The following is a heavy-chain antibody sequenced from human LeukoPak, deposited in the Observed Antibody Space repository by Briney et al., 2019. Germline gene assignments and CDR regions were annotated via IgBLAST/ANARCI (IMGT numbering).Heavy chain of an antibody. J-gene: IGHJ2*01. CDR3: ARAKWGSYWYFDL. V-gene: IGHV3-53*04. CDR2: MYSGEST. CDR1: GFNVNTNY. D-gene: IGHD2-8*01. Sequence: GGSLSLSCVASGFNVNTNYLSWVRQAPGKGLEWVSIMYSGESTYYANSVRGRFTISRHDSKNTLYLQMNTLRPEDTALYYCARAKWGSYWYFDLWGRGTLVTVSS.